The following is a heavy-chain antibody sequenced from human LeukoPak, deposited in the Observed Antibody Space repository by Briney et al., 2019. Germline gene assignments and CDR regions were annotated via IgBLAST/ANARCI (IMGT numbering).Heavy chain of an antibody. J-gene: IGHJ5*02. CDR3: AKDLSSGWTNWFGP. V-gene: IGHV3-30*18. CDR2: ISYDGSNK. Sequence: PGRSLRLSCAASGFTFRSYGMLWVRQAPGKGLEWVAVISYDGSNKYYADSVKGRFTISRDNSKNTLYLQMNSLRAEDTAVYYCAKDLSSGWTNWFGPWGQGTLVTFSS. CDR1: GFTFRSYG. D-gene: IGHD6-19*01.